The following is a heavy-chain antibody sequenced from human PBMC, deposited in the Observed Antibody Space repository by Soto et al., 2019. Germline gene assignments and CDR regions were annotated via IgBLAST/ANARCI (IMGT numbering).Heavy chain of an antibody. D-gene: IGHD3-3*01. V-gene: IGHV3-23*01. CDR2: ISGGGAST. CDR1: GFTFSTYA. CDR3: AKNDLEWPIRYYFDS. J-gene: IGHJ4*02. Sequence: PGGSLRLSCAASGFTFSTYAMSWVRLAPGKGLEWVSVISGGGASTYYADSVKGRFTISRDNSKNTLYLQMNSLRAEDTAVYYCAKNDLEWPIRYYFDSWGQGTLVTVSS.